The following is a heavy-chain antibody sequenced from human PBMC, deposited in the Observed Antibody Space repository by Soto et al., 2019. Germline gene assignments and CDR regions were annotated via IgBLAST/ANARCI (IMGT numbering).Heavy chain of an antibody. CDR1: GGSISSGGYY. CDR3: ARAGHSSSSEGANWFDP. Sequence: QVQLQESGPGLVKPSQTLSLTCTVSGGSISSGGYYWSWIRQHPGKGLEWIGYIYYSGSTYFNPSLTRRLTISVDTSKNQFSLQLSSVTAADTAVYYCARAGHSSSSEGANWFDPWGQGTLVTVSS. J-gene: IGHJ5*02. CDR2: IYYSGST. V-gene: IGHV4-31*03. D-gene: IGHD6-6*01.